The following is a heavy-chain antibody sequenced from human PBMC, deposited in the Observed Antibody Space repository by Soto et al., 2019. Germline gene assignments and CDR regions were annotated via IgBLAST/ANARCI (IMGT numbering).Heavy chain of an antibody. V-gene: IGHV3-23*01. CDR2: ISAGGGNT. CDR1: GFSFSTYA. CDR3: VKHSEYQLLSWFDP. Sequence: GGSLRLSCAAPGFSFSTYAMSWVRQAPGKGLEWVSGISAGGGNTFYADSVRGRFTISRDNSKNTLYLQINSLRAEDTALYYCVKHSEYQLLSWFDPWGQGTLVTVS. J-gene: IGHJ5*02. D-gene: IGHD2-2*01.